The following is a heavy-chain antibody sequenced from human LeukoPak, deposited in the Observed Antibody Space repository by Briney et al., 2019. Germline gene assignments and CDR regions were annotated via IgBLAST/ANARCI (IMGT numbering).Heavy chain of an antibody. CDR3: ARPSINDYGDFGY. CDR2: ISGTSNSYK. CDR1: GFTFRNYS. J-gene: IGHJ4*02. D-gene: IGHD4-17*01. Sequence: GGSLTLSCAASGFTFRNYSLNRARQAPGKGLEWILSISGTSNSYKYYADSVKGRFTISRNDAKNSLYLQMNSLRAEDTAVYYCARPSINDYGDFGYWGQGTLVTVSS. V-gene: IGHV3-21*01.